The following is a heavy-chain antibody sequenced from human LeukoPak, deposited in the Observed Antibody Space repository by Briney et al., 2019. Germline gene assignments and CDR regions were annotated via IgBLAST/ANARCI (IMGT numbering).Heavy chain of an antibody. Sequence: GGSLRLSCAASGFTFSDYYMSWIRQAPGKGLEWVSYISSSGSTIYYADSVKGRFTISRDNAKNSLYLQMNSLRAEDTAVYYCARGSLNDLWSGPRGAFDIWGQGTMVTVSS. CDR3: ARGSLNDLWSGPRGAFDI. CDR2: ISSSGSTI. V-gene: IGHV3-11*04. J-gene: IGHJ3*02. CDR1: GFTFSDYY. D-gene: IGHD3-3*01.